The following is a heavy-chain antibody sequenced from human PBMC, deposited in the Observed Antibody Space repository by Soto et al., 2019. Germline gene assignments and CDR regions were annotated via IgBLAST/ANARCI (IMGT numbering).Heavy chain of an antibody. CDR1: GYTLTELS. CDR3: ATPPLGYCSGGSCARGYFDL. D-gene: IGHD2-15*01. V-gene: IGHV1-24*01. CDR2: FDPEDGET. J-gene: IGHJ2*01. Sequence: QVQLVQSGAEVKKPGASVKVSCKVSGYTLTELSMHWVRQAPGKGLEWMGGFDPEDGETIYAQKFQGRVTMTEDTSTETAYLELSSLRSEDTAVDYCATPPLGYCSGGSCARGYFDLWGRGTLVTVSS.